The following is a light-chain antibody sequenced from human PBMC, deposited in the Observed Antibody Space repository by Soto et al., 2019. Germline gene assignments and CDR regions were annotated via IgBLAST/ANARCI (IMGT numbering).Light chain of an antibody. Sequence: DIQMTQSPSTLSASVGDRVAVTCRASQSISSWLAWYQQEPGKAPKLLIYDASSLESGVPSRFSGSGSGTEFTLTISSLQADDFATYYCQQYNAYPWTFGQGTKVDI. CDR2: DAS. CDR3: QQYNAYPWT. J-gene: IGKJ1*01. CDR1: QSISSW. V-gene: IGKV1-5*01.